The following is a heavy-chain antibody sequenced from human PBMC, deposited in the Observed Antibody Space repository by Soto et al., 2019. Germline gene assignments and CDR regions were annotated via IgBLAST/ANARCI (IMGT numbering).Heavy chain of an antibody. D-gene: IGHD4-17*01. CDR1: GASIITDNYF. J-gene: IGHJ4*02. Sequence: SETLSLTCTVSGASIITDNYFWVWIRQSPRRGLELIGSISYSGRTYDNPSLQSRVTISTDASKNQFSLKLTSATTADTAVYYCARRRASDYGGNHHPYYFDRWGQGALVTVSS. CDR3: ARRRASDYGGNHHPYYFDR. CDR2: ISYSGRT. V-gene: IGHV4-39*01.